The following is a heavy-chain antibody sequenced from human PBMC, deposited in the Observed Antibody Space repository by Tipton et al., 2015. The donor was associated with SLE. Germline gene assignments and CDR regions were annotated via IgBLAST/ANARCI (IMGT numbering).Heavy chain of an antibody. D-gene: IGHD3-3*01. Sequence: LRLSCTVSGGSISSSSYYWGWIRQPPGKGLEWIGEINHSGSTNYNPSLKSRVTISVDTSKNQFSLKLSSVTAADTAVYYCARDITIFGVVKSTFDYWGQGTLVTVSS. V-gene: IGHV4-39*07. CDR3: ARDITIFGVVKSTFDY. CDR1: GGSISSSSYY. CDR2: INHSGST. J-gene: IGHJ4*02.